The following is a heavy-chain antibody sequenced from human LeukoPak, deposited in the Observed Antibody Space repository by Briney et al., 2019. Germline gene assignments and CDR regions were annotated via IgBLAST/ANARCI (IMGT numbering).Heavy chain of an antibody. CDR3: ARQNHPMGYSYKYYMDV. CDR2: INPSGGST. J-gene: IGHJ6*03. V-gene: IGHV1-46*01. Sequence: ASVKVSCKASGYTFTSYYMHWVRQAPGQGLEWMGIINPSGGSTSYAQKFQGRVTMTRDMSTSTVYMELRSLRSDDTAVYYCARQNHPMGYSYKYYMDVWGKGTTVTVSS. D-gene: IGHD5-12*01. CDR1: GYTFTSYY.